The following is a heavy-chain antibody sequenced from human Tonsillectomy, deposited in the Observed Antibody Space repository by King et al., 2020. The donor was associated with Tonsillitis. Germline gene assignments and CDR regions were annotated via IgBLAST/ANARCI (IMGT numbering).Heavy chain of an antibody. D-gene: IGHD3-10*01. Sequence: TLKESGPTLVKPTQTLTLTCTFSGFSLSASGVAVGWIRQPPGKALEWLALLYWDDDKRYIPSLKSRLSITKDTSKNQGVLTFTNMDPLDTATYYCAHRTSQAAATAPGKFDYWGQGALVTVSS. V-gene: IGHV2-5*02. CDR3: AHRTSQAAATAPGKFDY. J-gene: IGHJ4*02. CDR2: LYWDDDK. CDR1: GFSLSASGVA.